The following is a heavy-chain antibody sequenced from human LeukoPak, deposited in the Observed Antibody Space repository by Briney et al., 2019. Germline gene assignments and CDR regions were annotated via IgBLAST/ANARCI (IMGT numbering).Heavy chain of an antibody. Sequence: SVKVSCKASGGTFSSYAISWVRQAPGQGLEWMGGIIPIFGTANYAQKFQGRVTITTDESTSTAYMELSSLRSEDTAVYYCASKGRGYCSSTSCYGGYYYYYMDVWGKGTTVTVSS. CDR3: ASKGRGYCSSTSCYGGYYYYYMDV. V-gene: IGHV1-69*05. D-gene: IGHD2-2*01. J-gene: IGHJ6*03. CDR1: GGTFSSYA. CDR2: IIPIFGTA.